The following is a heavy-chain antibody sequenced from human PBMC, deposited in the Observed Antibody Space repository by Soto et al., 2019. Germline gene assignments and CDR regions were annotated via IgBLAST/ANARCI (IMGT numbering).Heavy chain of an antibody. Sequence: PSETLSLTCAVYGGSFSGYYWSWIRQPPGKGLEWIGEINNSGSTNYNPSLNSLVTISVDTFKNQFFLNLISVTAADKAVYYCSIASLRLLWFGEFKYYYYGRDVWGQGTTVTGSS. CDR3: SIASLRLLWFGEFKYYYYGRDV. V-gene: IGHV4-34*01. D-gene: IGHD3-10*01. CDR1: GGSFSGYY. J-gene: IGHJ6*02. CDR2: INNSGST.